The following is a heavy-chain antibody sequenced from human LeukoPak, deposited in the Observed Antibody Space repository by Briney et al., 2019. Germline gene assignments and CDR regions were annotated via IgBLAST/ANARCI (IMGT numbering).Heavy chain of an antibody. Sequence: GASVKVSCKASGFTFTSSAVQWVRQARGQRLEWIGWIVVGSGNTNYAQKFQERVTITRDMSTSTAYMELSSLRSEDTAVYYCAAVNGGNSWSEPIDYWGQGTLVTVSS. CDR1: GFTFTSSA. CDR2: IVVGSGNT. D-gene: IGHD4-23*01. CDR3: AAVNGGNSWSEPIDY. J-gene: IGHJ4*02. V-gene: IGHV1-58*01.